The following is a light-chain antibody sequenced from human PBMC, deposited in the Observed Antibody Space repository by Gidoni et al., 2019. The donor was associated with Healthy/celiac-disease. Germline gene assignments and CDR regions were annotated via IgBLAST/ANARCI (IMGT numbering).Light chain of an antibody. CDR3: QQYGSSPQT. V-gene: IGKV3-20*01. J-gene: IGKJ1*01. CDR2: GAS. CDR1: QSVSSSY. Sequence: EGVLTKSHGTLTLSPAERATPSCRASQSVSSSYLAWYQQKPGQAPRLLIYGASSRATGIPDRFSGSGSGTDFTLTISRLEPEDFAVYYCQQYGSSPQTFGQGTKVEIK.